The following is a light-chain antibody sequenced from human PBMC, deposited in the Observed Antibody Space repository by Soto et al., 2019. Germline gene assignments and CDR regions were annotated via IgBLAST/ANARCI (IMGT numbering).Light chain of an antibody. CDR3: QQLHVYPST. J-gene: IGKJ4*01. CDR1: QDSNSY. Sequence: IQVTQSPSSLSASMGDRVTITCRASQDSNSYLAWYQQKPGKAPHLVIYAGTSLQSGVPSRFSGSGSGTEFTLTIRSLQPEDFDTYYCQQLHVYPSTFGGGTKVDIK. CDR2: AGT. V-gene: IGKV1-9*01.